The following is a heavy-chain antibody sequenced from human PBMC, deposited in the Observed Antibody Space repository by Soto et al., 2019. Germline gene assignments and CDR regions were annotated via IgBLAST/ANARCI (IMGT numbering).Heavy chain of an antibody. D-gene: IGHD5-12*01. V-gene: IGHV5-51*01. Sequence: GESLKISCKGSGYSFTSYWIGWVRQMPGKGLEWMGIIYPGDSDTRYSPSFQGQVTISADKSISTAYLQWSSLKASDTAMYYCARHAGGDGYNLDRRYYFDYWGQGTLVTVSS. CDR2: IYPGDSDT. CDR3: ARHAGGDGYNLDRRYYFDY. CDR1: GYSFTSYW. J-gene: IGHJ4*02.